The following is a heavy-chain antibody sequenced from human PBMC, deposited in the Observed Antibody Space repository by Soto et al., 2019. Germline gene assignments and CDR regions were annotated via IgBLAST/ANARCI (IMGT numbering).Heavy chain of an antibody. CDR1: GGSISSSNW. V-gene: IGHV4-4*02. CDR2: IYHSGST. CDR3: ESKGSSSWFNWFDP. D-gene: IGHD6-13*01. J-gene: IGHJ5*02. Sequence: SETLSLTCAVSGGSISSSNWWSWVRQPPGKGLEWIGEIYHSGSTNYNPSLKSRVTISVDKSKNQFSLKLSSVTAADTAVYYCESKGSSSWFNWFDPWGQGTLVTVSS.